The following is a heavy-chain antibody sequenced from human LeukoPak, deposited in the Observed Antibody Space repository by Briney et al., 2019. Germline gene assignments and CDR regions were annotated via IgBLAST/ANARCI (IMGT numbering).Heavy chain of an antibody. CDR3: AKEIVLMVYAILGY. Sequence: GGSLRLSCAASGFTFSSYAMSWVRQAPGKGLEWVSAISGSGGSTYYADSVKGRFTISRDNSKNTLYLQMNSLRAEDTAVHYCAKEIVLMVYAILGYWGRGTLVTVSS. CDR2: ISGSGGST. D-gene: IGHD2-8*01. V-gene: IGHV3-23*01. J-gene: IGHJ4*02. CDR1: GFTFSSYA.